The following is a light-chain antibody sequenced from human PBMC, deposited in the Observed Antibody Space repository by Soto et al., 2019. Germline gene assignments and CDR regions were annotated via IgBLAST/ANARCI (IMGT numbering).Light chain of an antibody. CDR3: QQSYSTPIT. J-gene: IGKJ5*01. CDR2: AAS. V-gene: IGKV1-39*01. Sequence: DIQMTKSPSSLSEPVGARVTMTCRASQSISSYLNWYQQKPGKAPKLLIYAASSLQSGVPSRFSGSGSGTDFTLTISSLQPEDFATYYCQQSYSTPITFGQGTRLEIK. CDR1: QSISSY.